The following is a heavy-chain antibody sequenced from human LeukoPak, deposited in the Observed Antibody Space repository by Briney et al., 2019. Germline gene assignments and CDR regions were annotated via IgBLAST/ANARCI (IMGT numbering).Heavy chain of an antibody. CDR1: GGSFSGYY. J-gene: IGHJ4*02. CDR2: INHSGST. CDR3: ANLLPDY. V-gene: IGHV4-34*01. Sequence: SETLSLTCAVYGGSFSGYYWSWIRQPPGKGLEWIGEINHSGSTNYNPSLKSRVTISVDTSKNQFSLKLSSVTAADTAVYYCANLLPDYWGQGTLVTVSS. D-gene: IGHD2-15*01.